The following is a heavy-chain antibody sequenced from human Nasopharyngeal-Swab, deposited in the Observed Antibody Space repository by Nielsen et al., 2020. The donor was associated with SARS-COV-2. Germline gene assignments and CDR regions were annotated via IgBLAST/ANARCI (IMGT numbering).Heavy chain of an antibody. Sequence: SETLSLTCAVYGGSFSGYYWNWIRQPPGMGLEWIGEINHSGSTNYNPSLKSRVTISVDTSKNQFSLKLSSVTAADTAVYYCARGRRVDIVATINFDYWGQGTLVTVSS. CDR1: GGSFSGYY. D-gene: IGHD5-12*01. V-gene: IGHV4-34*01. CDR2: INHSGST. J-gene: IGHJ4*02. CDR3: ARGRRVDIVATINFDY.